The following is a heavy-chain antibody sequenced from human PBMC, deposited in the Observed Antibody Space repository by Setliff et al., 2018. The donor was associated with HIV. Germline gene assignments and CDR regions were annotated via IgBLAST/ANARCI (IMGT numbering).Heavy chain of an antibody. Sequence: SETLSLTCTVSGYSISSRYYWGWIRQPPGKGLERIRSVYHTGSTYYNPSLKSRATMSADTSKNQFSLKLSSVTAADTAVYYCASSPAWRSDFGLHTFDYWGQGTLVTVSS. D-gene: IGHD2-2*01. CDR3: ASSPAWRSDFGLHTFDY. V-gene: IGHV4-38-2*02. CDR2: VYHTGST. CDR1: GYSISSRYY. J-gene: IGHJ4*02.